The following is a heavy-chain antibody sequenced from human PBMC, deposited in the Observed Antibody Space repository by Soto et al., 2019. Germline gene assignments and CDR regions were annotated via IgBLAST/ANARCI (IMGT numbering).Heavy chain of an antibody. J-gene: IGHJ5*02. Sequence: QVQLQESGPGLVKPSQTLSLTCTVSGGSISGPNYYWTWIRQPPGKGLEWIGYIYYAGGTYYNPSLRSRITISLDMSKNPCSLKLNSVTAADTAMYYCTRANAYEVGWFDPWGQGTLVTVSS. CDR1: GGSISGPNYY. CDR2: IYYAGGT. V-gene: IGHV4-30-4*01. D-gene: IGHD2-8*01. CDR3: TRANAYEVGWFDP.